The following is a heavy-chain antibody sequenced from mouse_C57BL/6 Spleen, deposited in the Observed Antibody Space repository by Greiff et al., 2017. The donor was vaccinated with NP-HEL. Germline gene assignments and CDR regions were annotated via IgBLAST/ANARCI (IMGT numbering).Heavy chain of an antibody. CDR3: ARNYGSGLDY. CDR1: GYTFTSYW. V-gene: IGHV1-52*01. D-gene: IGHD1-1*01. Sequence: QVQLQQPGAELVRPGSSVKLSCKASGYTFTSYWMHWVKQRPIQGLEWIGNIDPSDSETHYNQKFKDKATLTVDKSSSTAYMQLSSLTSEDSAVYYWARNYGSGLDYWGKGTTLTVSS. J-gene: IGHJ2*01. CDR2: IDPSDSET.